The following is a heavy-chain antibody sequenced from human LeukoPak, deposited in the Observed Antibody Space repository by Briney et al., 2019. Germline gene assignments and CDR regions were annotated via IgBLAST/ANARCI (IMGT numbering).Heavy chain of an antibody. Sequence: SETLSLTCTVSGGSITSGGYFWNWIRQPPGRALEWIGYIDHSGSTYYNSSLKSRVTISVDRSKNQISLKLSSVTAADTAVYYCARESGYGGNQPPYYYYGMDVWGQGTTVTVSS. CDR3: ARESGYGGNQPPYYYYGMDV. J-gene: IGHJ6*02. CDR2: IDHSGST. D-gene: IGHD4-23*01. V-gene: IGHV4-30-2*01. CDR1: GGSITSGGYF.